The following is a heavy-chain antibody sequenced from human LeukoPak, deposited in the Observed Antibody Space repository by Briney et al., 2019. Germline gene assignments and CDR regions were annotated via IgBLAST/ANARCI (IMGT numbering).Heavy chain of an antibody. CDR2: ISANDGNT. D-gene: IGHD3-10*01. CDR1: GYTFTSYG. V-gene: IGHV1-18*01. CDR3: ASLGSGSSPIIDFDY. Sequence: ASVKVSCKASGYTFTSYGISWVRQAPGQGLEWMGWISANDGNTDYPQKLQGRVTMTTDTSTSTAYMELRSLRSDDTAVYYCASLGSGSSPIIDFDYWGQGTLVTVSS. J-gene: IGHJ4*02.